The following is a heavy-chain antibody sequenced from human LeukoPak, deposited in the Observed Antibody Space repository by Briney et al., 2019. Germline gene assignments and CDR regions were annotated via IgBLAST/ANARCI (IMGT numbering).Heavy chain of an antibody. Sequence: GASVKVSCKASGYTFTGYYIHWVRQAPGQGLEWMGWIDPKSGDTNYAQKFQGRVTMTRDTSISTAYMELSRLRSDDTAVYYCAADDLFRGVWGQGTTVTVSS. J-gene: IGHJ6*02. CDR2: IDPKSGDT. V-gene: IGHV1-2*02. CDR3: AADDLFRGV. D-gene: IGHD3-3*01. CDR1: GYTFTGYY.